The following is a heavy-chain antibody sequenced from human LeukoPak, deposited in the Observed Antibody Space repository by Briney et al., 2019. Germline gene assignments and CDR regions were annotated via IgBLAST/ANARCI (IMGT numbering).Heavy chain of an antibody. V-gene: IGHV3-48*03. CDR2: IGSSGSTV. CDR3: AELGITMIGGV. Sequence: GGSLRLSCAASGFSFSSYEMNWVRQAPGEGLEWVSYIGSSGSTVYYADSVKGRFTISRDNAKNSMYLQMNSLRAEDTAVYYCAELGITMIGGVWGKGTTVTISS. D-gene: IGHD3-10*02. CDR1: GFSFSSYE. J-gene: IGHJ6*04.